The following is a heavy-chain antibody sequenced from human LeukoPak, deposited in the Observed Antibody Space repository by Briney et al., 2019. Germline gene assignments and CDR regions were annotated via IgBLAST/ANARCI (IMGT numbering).Heavy chain of an antibody. D-gene: IGHD5-24*01. CDR1: EVTRRDYY. CDR2: IGTSGTTI. CDR3: ARDPHHGAFDI. J-gene: IGHJ3*02. Sequence: EPLRLFCPTSEVTRRDYYRTWMCQAPGKEKKWVSFISRSGSYIGTSGTTIYYADSWKGRLTVSRDNAKNSLYLQMNSLRAEDTAVYYCARDPHHGAFDIWGQVTMVTVSS. V-gene: IGHV3-11*01.